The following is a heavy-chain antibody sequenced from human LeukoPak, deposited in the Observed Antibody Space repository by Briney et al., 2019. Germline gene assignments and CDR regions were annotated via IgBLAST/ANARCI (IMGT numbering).Heavy chain of an antibody. D-gene: IGHD4-23*01. CDR1: GFTFSTYA. CDR2: ITGGGGTT. CDR3: AKDPPILRWSFDY. Sequence: PGGSLRPSCAASGFTFSTYAMSWVRRTPGKGLEWVSAITGGGGTTYYADSVKGRFTISRGNSKNTLYLQMNSLRAEDTAVYYCAKDPPILRWSFDYWGQGTLVTVSS. V-gene: IGHV3-23*01. J-gene: IGHJ4*02.